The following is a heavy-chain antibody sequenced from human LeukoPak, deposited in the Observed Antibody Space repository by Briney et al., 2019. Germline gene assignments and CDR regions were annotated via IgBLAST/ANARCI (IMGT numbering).Heavy chain of an antibody. D-gene: IGHD3-10*01. CDR2: INHSGST. V-gene: IGHV4-34*01. J-gene: IGHJ6*02. Sequence: SETLSLTCAVYGGSFSGYYWSWIRQPPGKGLEWIGEINHSGSTNYNPSLKSRVTISVDTSKNQFSLKLSSVTAADTAVYYCAISGGAAGSLDVWGQGTTVTVSS. CDR1: GGSFSGYY. CDR3: AISGGAAGSLDV.